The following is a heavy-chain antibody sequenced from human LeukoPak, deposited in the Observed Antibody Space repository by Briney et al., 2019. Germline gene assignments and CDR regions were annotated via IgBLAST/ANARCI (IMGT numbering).Heavy chain of an antibody. CDR3: ARDYYDSHYYYYYMDV. V-gene: IGHV3-21*01. CDR1: RFTFSSYS. CDR2: ISSSSSYI. Sequence: PGGSLRLSCAASRFTFSSYSMNWVRQAPGKGLEWVSSISSSSSYIYYADSVKGRFTISRDNAKNSLYLQMNSLRAEDTAVYYCARDYYDSHYYYYYMDVWGKGTTVTVSS. D-gene: IGHD3-22*01. J-gene: IGHJ6*03.